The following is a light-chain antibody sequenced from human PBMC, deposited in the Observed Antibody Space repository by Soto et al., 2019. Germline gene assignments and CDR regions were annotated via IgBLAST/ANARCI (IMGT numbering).Light chain of an antibody. V-gene: IGKV3-20*01. CDR2: GAS. J-gene: IGKJ2*01. CDR1: QSVSSSY. Sequence: EIVLTQSPGTLSLSPGERATLSCRASQSVSSSYLAWYQQKPGQAPRLLIYGASSRATGIPDRFSGSGSETDFTLTISRLEPEDFGVYYCQQYDDSPYTFGQGTKLEIK. CDR3: QQYDDSPYT.